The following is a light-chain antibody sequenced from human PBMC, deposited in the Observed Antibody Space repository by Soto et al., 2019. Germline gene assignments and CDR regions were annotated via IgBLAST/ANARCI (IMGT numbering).Light chain of an antibody. CDR2: DAS. V-gene: IGKV3-11*01. CDR1: QSVSSY. J-gene: IGKJ4*01. Sequence: EIVLTQSPATLSLSPGERATLSCRASQSVSSYLAWYQQKPGQAPSLLIYDASNRATGIPARFRGSGSATDFTLTISSLEPEDFAVYYCQQRINWPTFGGGTKVEIK. CDR3: QQRINWPT.